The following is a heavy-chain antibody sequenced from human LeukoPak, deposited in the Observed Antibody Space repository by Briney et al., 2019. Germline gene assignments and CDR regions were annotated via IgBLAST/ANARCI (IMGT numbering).Heavy chain of an antibody. CDR1: GFTLSNYW. CDR2: IEQDGSEK. D-gene: IGHD2-21*02. CDR3: AKGQLAYCGGDCPNDY. V-gene: IGHV3-7*03. Sequence: PGGSLRLSCAASGFTLSNYWMSWVRQAPGKGLERVANIEQDGSEKSYVDSVKGRFTISRDNSKNTLYLQMNSLRAEDTAVYYCAKGQLAYCGGDCPNDYWGQGTLVTVSS. J-gene: IGHJ4*02.